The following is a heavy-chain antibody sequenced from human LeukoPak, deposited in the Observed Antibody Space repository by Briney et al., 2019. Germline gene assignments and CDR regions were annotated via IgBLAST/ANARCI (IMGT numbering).Heavy chain of an antibody. CDR1: GFTFSSYG. CDR3: AKSSYGQYSSSWAYFDY. D-gene: IGHD6-13*01. Sequence: GGSLRLSCAASGFTFSSYGIHWVRQAPGKGLEWVAFIRHDGSDKYYADSVKGRFTLSRDNSKNTLYLQMNSLRADDTAVYYCAKSSYGQYSSSWAYFDYWGQGTLVTVSS. V-gene: IGHV3-30*02. CDR2: IRHDGSDK. J-gene: IGHJ4*02.